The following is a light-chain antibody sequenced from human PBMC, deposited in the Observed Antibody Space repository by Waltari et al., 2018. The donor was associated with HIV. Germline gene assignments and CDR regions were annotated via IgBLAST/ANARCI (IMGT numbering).Light chain of an antibody. V-gene: IGKV3-15*01. J-gene: IGKJ1*01. Sequence: EIVMTQSPATLSVSPGERATLSCRASQSVSSNLAWYQQKPVQAPRLLIYGASTRATGIPARFSGSGSGTEFTPTISSLQSEDFAVYYCQQYNNWPRTWTFGQGTKVEIK. CDR3: QQYNNWPRTWT. CDR2: GAS. CDR1: QSVSSN.